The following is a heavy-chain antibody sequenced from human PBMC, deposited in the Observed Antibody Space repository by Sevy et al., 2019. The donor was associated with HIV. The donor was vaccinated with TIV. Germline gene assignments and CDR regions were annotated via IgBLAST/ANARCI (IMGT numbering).Heavy chain of an antibody. Sequence: ATVKVSCKVSGYTLTKLGMHWVRQAPGRGLEWMGSFDPEDGETIYAQKFQGRLTMTEDTSTDTAYMDLSSLRSEDTAVYFCATTKDYYESSGSPFDYWGQGTVVTVSS. CDR3: ATTKDYYESSGSPFDY. D-gene: IGHD3-22*01. CDR1: GYTLTKLG. CDR2: FDPEDGET. V-gene: IGHV1-24*01. J-gene: IGHJ4*02.